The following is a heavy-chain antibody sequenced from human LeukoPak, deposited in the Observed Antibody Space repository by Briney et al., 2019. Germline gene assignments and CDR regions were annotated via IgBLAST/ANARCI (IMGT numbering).Heavy chain of an antibody. CDR1: GGSFSGYY. CDR2: INHSGST. J-gene: IGHJ6*03. D-gene: IGHD6-19*01. Sequence: PSETLSLTCAVYGGSFSGYYWSWIRQPPGKGLEWIGEINHSGSTNYNPSLKSRVTISVDTSKNQFSLKLSSVTAADTAVYYCARKRRPPSISMYSSGWYSYYYMDVWGKGTTVTVSS. CDR3: ARKRRPPSISMYSSGWYSYYYMDV. V-gene: IGHV4-34*01.